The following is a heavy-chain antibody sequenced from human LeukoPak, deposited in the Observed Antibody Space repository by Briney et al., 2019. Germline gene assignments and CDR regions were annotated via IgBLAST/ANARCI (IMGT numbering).Heavy chain of an antibody. Sequence: PGGSLRLSCAASGFTFTSYWMSWVRQAPGKGLEWVANIKQDGHEKYYADSLKGRFTISRDNAKKSLYLQMNSLRAEDTAVYFCARASGNSGTYYGYHYFYMDVWGKGTAVTVSS. D-gene: IGHD1-26*01. V-gene: IGHV3-7*01. J-gene: IGHJ6*03. CDR1: GFTFTSYW. CDR2: IKQDGHEK. CDR3: ARASGNSGTYYGYHYFYMDV.